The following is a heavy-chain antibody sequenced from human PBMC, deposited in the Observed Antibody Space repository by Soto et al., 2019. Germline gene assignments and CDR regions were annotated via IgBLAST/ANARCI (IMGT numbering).Heavy chain of an antibody. Sequence: QLQLQESGPGLVKPSETLSLTCTVSGGSISSSSYYWGWIRQPPGKGLEWLGSIYYSGSTYYNPSLKSRVTISVDTSKNQFSLKLSSVTAADTAVYYCANLYYYDSTKTWGQGTLVTVSS. J-gene: IGHJ4*02. CDR2: IYYSGST. V-gene: IGHV4-39*01. D-gene: IGHD3-22*01. CDR1: GGSISSSSYY. CDR3: ANLYYYDSTKT.